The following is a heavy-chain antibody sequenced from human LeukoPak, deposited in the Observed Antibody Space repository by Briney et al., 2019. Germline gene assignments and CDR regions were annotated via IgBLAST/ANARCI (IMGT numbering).Heavy chain of an antibody. V-gene: IGHV3-43*01. CDR3: AKDRGYYYDSSAYGSYFDY. CDR2: ISWDGGTT. Sequence: PGGSLRLSCVASGSTFDDYTMHWVRQSPGKGLEWVSLISWDGGTTYYADSVRGRFTISRDNSKNSLYLQMNSLRTEDTALYYCAKDRGYYYDSSAYGSYFDYWGQGTLVTVSS. CDR1: GSTFDDYT. J-gene: IGHJ4*02. D-gene: IGHD3-22*01.